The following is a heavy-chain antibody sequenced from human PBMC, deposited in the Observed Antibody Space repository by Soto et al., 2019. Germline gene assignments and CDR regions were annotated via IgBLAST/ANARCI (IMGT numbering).Heavy chain of an antibody. CDR3: VKGEYYYYSADYYPFDL. Sequence: PGGSLGLSCSASGFTFSIYAMHWVRQAPGKGLEYVSSISTNGGNTHYADSVKGRFTISRDNSKNTHYLQMSNLRAEDTAVYYCVKGEYYYYSADYYPFDLWGQGTLVPGSS. V-gene: IGHV3-64D*06. D-gene: IGHD3-22*01. CDR2: ISTNGGNT. J-gene: IGHJ4*02. CDR1: GFTFSIYA.